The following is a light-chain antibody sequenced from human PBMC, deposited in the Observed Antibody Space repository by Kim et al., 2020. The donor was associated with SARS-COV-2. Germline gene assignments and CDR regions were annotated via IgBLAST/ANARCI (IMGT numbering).Light chain of an antibody. V-gene: IGLV3-19*01. CDR2: GKN. J-gene: IGLJ3*02. CDR1: TLRGSY. Sequence: ALGQTVRITCRGDTLRGSYAAWYQQKPGQAPLLVFYGKNNRPSGISDRFSGSSSGNPASLTITGAQADDEADYYCHSRDSSGNRWVFGGGTKLTVL. CDR3: HSRDSSGNRWV.